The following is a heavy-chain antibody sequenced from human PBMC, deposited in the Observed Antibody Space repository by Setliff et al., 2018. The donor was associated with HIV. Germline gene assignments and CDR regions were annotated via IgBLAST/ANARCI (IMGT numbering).Heavy chain of an antibody. D-gene: IGHD1-20*01. Sequence: SETLSLTCTVSGYSISSGSYWGWIRQPPGKGLEWIGSIYHSGSTYYNPSLKSRVTISVDTSKNQFSLKLSSVTAADTAVYYCARDSVTGTTPAFDYWGQGTLVTVSS. CDR2: IYHSGST. J-gene: IGHJ4*02. CDR1: GYSISSGSY. CDR3: ARDSVTGTTPAFDY. V-gene: IGHV4-38-2*02.